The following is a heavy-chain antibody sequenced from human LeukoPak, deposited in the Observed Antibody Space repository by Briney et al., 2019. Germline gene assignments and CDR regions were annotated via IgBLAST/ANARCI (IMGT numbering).Heavy chain of an antibody. CDR1: GFTFSSYS. CDR2: ISSSSSYI. J-gene: IGHJ4*02. CDR3: ARGGIAVAGTVVDY. D-gene: IGHD6-19*01. Sequence: PGGSLRLSCAASGFTFSSYSMNWVRQAPGKGLEWVTSISSSSSYIYYADSVKGRFTISRDNAKNSLYLQMNSLRAEDTAVYYCARGGIAVAGTVVDYWGQGTLVTVSS. V-gene: IGHV3-21*01.